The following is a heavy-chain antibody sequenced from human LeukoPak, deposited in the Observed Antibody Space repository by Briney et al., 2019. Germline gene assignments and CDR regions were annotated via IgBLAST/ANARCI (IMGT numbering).Heavy chain of an antibody. J-gene: IGHJ5*02. D-gene: IGHD3-3*01. CDR3: ARDSKDFWSGRAFDP. CDR2: IYYSGST. Sequence: SETLSLTCTVSGGSISSSSYYWGWIRQPPGKGLEWIGSIYYSGSTYYNPSLKSRVTISVDTSKNQFSLKLSSVTAADTAVYYCARDSKDFWSGRAFDPWGRGTLVTVSS. V-gene: IGHV4-39*07. CDR1: GGSISSSSYY.